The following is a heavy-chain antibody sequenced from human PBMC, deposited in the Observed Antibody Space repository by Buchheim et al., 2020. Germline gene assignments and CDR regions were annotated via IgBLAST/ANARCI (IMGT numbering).Heavy chain of an antibody. CDR1: GFTFTNYA. D-gene: IGHD6-13*01. Sequence: EVHLVESGGGLVQPGGSLRLSCAASGFTFTNYAMSWVRQTPGKGLEWVSVISGSGGDTYYQDSVKGRFTLSRDNSKTTLYLHMNSLRVEDTAVYYCATVGSSWSIFNYWGQGTL. J-gene: IGHJ4*02. CDR2: ISGSGGDT. CDR3: ATVGSSWSIFNY. V-gene: IGHV3-23*04.